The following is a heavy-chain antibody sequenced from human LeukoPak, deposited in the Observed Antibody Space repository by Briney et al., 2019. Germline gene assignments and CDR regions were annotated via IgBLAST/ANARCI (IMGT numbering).Heavy chain of an antibody. V-gene: IGHV3-33*08. Sequence: SGGSLRLSCAASGFTFNTYSMTWVRQAPGKGLEWVAVIWYDGSNKYYADSVKGRFTISRDNAKNSLYLQMNSLRAEDTAVYYCASGYGDYGRDYWGQGTLVTVSS. CDR2: IWYDGSNK. CDR3: ASGYGDYGRDY. J-gene: IGHJ4*02. CDR1: GFTFNTYS. D-gene: IGHD4-17*01.